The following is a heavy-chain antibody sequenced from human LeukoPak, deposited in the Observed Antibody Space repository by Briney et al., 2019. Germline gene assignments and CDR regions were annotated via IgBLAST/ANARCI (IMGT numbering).Heavy chain of an antibody. Sequence: GESLKISCKGSGYRFTNYWIGWVRQMPGKGLEWMGIIYPGDYTRYSPSFQGQVTISADKSINTAYVQWSSLKASGTAMYYCAKQGSVRRDYYYMDVWGKGTTVTVSS. V-gene: IGHV5-51*01. D-gene: IGHD4-17*01. J-gene: IGHJ6*03. CDR3: AKQGSVRRDYYYMDV. CDR2: IYPGDYT. CDR1: GYRFTNYW.